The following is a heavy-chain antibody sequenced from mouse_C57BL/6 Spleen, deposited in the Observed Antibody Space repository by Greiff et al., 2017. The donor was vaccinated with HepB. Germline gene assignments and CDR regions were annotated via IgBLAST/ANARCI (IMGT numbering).Heavy chain of an antibody. CDR2: ISDGGSYT. V-gene: IGHV5-4*01. CDR3: ARRWDYDDYAMDY. CDR1: GFTFSSYA. Sequence: VQLQQSGGGLVKPGGSLKLSCAASGFTFSSYAMSWVRQTPEKRLEWVATISDGGSYTYYPDNVKGRFTISRDNAKNNLYLQMSHLKSEDTAMYYCARRWDYDDYAMDYWGQGTSVTVSS. J-gene: IGHJ4*01. D-gene: IGHD2-4*01.